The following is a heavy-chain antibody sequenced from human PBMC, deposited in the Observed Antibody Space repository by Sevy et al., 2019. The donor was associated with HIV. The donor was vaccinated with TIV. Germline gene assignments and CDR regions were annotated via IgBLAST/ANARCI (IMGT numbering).Heavy chain of an antibody. CDR1: GYTFTGYY. V-gene: IGHV1-2*04. CDR2: INPNSGGT. CDR3: ARDRRGYCSGGSCYGYYFDY. Sequence: ASVKVSCKASGYTFTGYYMHWVRQAPGQGLEWTGWINPNSGGTNYAQKFQGWVTMTRDTSISTAYMELSRLRSDDTAVYYCARDRRGYCSGGSCYGYYFDYWGQGTLVTVSS. D-gene: IGHD2-15*01. J-gene: IGHJ4*02.